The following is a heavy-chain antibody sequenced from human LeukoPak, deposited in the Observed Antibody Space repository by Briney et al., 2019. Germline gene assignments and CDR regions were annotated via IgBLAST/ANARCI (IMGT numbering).Heavy chain of an antibody. V-gene: IGHV3-48*03. Sequence: PGGSLRLSCAASGFTSSSYEMNWVRQAPGKGLEWVSYISSSGSTIYYADSVKGRFTISRDNAKNSLYLQMNSLRAEDTAVYYCARDAPGYSSSWGLFDYWGQGTLVTVSS. CDR1: GFTSSSYE. D-gene: IGHD6-13*01. CDR3: ARDAPGYSSSWGLFDY. J-gene: IGHJ4*02. CDR2: ISSSGSTI.